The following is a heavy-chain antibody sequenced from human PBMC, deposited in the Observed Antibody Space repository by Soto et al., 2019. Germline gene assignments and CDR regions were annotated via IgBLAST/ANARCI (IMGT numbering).Heavy chain of an antibody. CDR1: GYYFTSYW. D-gene: IGHD6-13*01. CDR2: IYPGDSDT. V-gene: IGHV5-51*01. Sequence: PGESLKISCKGSGYYFTSYWIGWVRQMPGKGLEWMGIIYPGDSDTKYSPPFQGQVTISADKSISTAYLQWTSLKASDTAIYYCARLAGAAAAPNYYSGMDVWRQGTTVTVSS. J-gene: IGHJ6*02. CDR3: ARLAGAAAAPNYYSGMDV.